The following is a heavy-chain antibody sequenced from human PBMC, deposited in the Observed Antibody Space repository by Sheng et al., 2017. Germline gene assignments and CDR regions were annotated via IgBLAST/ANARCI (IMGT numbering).Heavy chain of an antibody. J-gene: IGHJ3*02. Sequence: QVQLVQSGAEVKKPGSSVKVSCKASGGTFSSYTISWVRQAPGQGLEWMGRIIPILGIANYAQKFQGRVTITADKSTSTAYMELSSLRSEDTAVYYCARDQGIAARVGAFDIWGQGTMVTVSS. V-gene: IGHV1-69*08. CDR1: GGTFSSYT. CDR3: ARDQGIAARVGAFDI. D-gene: IGHD6-6*01. CDR2: IIPILGIA.